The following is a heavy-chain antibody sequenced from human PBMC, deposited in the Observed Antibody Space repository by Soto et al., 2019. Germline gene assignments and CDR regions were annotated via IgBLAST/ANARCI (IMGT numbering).Heavy chain of an antibody. CDR2: INPSGGST. CDR3: ARDGSIFGVAAHFDY. D-gene: IGHD3-3*01. V-gene: IGHV1-46*01. J-gene: IGHJ4*02. CDR1: GYTFTSYY. Sequence: VASVKVSCKASGYTFTSYYMHWVRQAPGQGLEWMGIINPSGGSTSYAQKFQGRVTMTRDTSTSTVYMELSSLRSEDTAVYYCARDGSIFGVAAHFDYWGQGTLVTVSS.